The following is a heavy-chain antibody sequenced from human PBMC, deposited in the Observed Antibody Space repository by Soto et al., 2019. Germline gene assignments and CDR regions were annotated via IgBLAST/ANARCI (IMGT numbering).Heavy chain of an antibody. CDR1: GFTFSNYI. J-gene: IGHJ4*02. CDR2: ISSDGGTT. D-gene: IGHD5-12*01. V-gene: IGHV3-64*01. CDR3: TRSRDGYNLFDA. Sequence: GGALRLSCAVSGFTFSNYIMHWVRQTPVRGLECVATISSDGGTTYYANSVKDRFTISRDNSKNILFLQMGSLRAEDMAVYDCTRSRDGYNLFDAWGQGTLVPVSS.